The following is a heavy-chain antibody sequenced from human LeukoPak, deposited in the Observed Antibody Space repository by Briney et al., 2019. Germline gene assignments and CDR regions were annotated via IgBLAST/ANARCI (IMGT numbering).Heavy chain of an antibody. CDR2: IYHSGST. V-gene: IGHV4-59*08. J-gene: IGHJ4*02. D-gene: IGHD2-15*01. CDR1: GGSISSYY. Sequence: SETLSLTCTVSGGSISSYYWSWIRQPPGKGLEWIGSIYHSGSTYYNPSLKSRVTISVDTSKNQFSLKLSSVTAADTAVYYCARRGPVYCSGGSCYEGYFDYWGQGTLVTVSS. CDR3: ARRGPVYCSGGSCYEGYFDY.